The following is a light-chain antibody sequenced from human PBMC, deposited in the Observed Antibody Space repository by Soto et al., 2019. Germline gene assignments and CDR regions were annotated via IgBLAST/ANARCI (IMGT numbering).Light chain of an antibody. V-gene: IGLV1-40*01. Sequence: QSVLTQPPSVSGAPGQRVTISCTGSSSNIGAGYDVHWYQQLPGTAPKLLIYGNSNRPSGVPDRFSGSKSGTSASLAITGLQVEEEADYYCQSYDSSVSKVVFCGGTKLTVL. CDR3: QSYDSSVSKVV. J-gene: IGLJ2*01. CDR2: GNS. CDR1: SSNIGAGYD.